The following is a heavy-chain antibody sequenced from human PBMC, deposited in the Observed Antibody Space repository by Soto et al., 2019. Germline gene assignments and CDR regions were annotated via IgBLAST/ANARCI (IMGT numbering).Heavy chain of an antibody. Sequence: QVQLVQSGAEVKKPGSSVKVSYKASGGTFSSYTISWVRQAPGQGLEWMGRIIPILGIANYAQKFQGRVTITADKSTSTAYMELSSLRSEDTAVYYCARVQRPWIQLWTDWFDPWGQGTLVTVSS. CDR1: GGTFSSYT. D-gene: IGHD5-18*01. V-gene: IGHV1-69*02. CDR2: IIPILGIA. CDR3: ARVQRPWIQLWTDWFDP. J-gene: IGHJ5*02.